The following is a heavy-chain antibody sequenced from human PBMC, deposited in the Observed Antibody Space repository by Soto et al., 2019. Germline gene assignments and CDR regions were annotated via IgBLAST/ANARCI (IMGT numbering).Heavy chain of an antibody. CDR1: GFTLSGRS. Sequence: EVQLVESGGGLVQPGGSLRLSCAASGFTLSGRSMHWVRQAPGKGLVWVSGIDNAGTDSTYADSVKGRFTSSRDNAKNMMYIQINSLRGEDTAVYYCARGWFGPDVWGKGTTVTVSS. V-gene: IGHV3-74*01. CDR2: IDNAGTDS. CDR3: ARGWFGPDV. J-gene: IGHJ6*04. D-gene: IGHD3-10*01.